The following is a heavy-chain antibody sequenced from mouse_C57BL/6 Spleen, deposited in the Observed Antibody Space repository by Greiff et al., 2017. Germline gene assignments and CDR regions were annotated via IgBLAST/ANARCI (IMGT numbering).Heavy chain of an antibody. CDR2: IYPGDGDT. CDR3: AREDCSSYFDY. V-gene: IGHV1-82*01. CDR1: GYAFSSSW. J-gene: IGHJ2*01. D-gene: IGHD1-1*01. Sequence: VQLQQSGPELVKPGASVKISCKASGYAFSSSWMNWVKQRPGTGLEWIGRIYPGDGDTNYNGKFKGKATLTADKCSSTAYMQLSSLTSEDAAVYVCAREDCSSYFDYWGQGTTLTVSS.